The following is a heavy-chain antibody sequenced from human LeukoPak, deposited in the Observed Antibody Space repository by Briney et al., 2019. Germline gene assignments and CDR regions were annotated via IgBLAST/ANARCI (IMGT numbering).Heavy chain of an antibody. CDR1: GYTFTSYD. V-gene: IGHV1-8*01. CDR3: ARTVSRITMVRGVMNFDY. Sequence: GASVKVSCKASGYTFTSYDINWGRKAPGQGLEWMGWMNPISGNTGYAQKFQRRVTMTRNTSISTAYMEPSSLRSEDTAVYYCARTVSRITMVRGVMNFDYWGQGTLVTVSS. CDR2: MNPISGNT. D-gene: IGHD3-10*01. J-gene: IGHJ4*02.